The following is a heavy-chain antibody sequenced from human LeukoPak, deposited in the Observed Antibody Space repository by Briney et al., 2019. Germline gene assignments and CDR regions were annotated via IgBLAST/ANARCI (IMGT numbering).Heavy chain of an antibody. CDR1: GYTFNSYD. CDR2: MNSNSGNT. V-gene: IGHV1-8*01. CDR3: VRGRATVTTHWIDP. J-gene: IGHJ5*02. Sequence: ASVKVSCKSSGYTFNSYDINGVRQASGQGREWMGWMNSNSGNTGYAQKFQGRVSITRNTSISPAYMELSSLTSEDTAVYYCVRGRATVTTHWIDPWGQGTLVTVSS. D-gene: IGHD4-11*01.